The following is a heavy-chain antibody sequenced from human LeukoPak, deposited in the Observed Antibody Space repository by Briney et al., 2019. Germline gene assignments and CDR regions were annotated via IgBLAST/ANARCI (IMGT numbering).Heavy chain of an antibody. J-gene: IGHJ4*02. Sequence: SETLSLTCSVSGGSISSNSYYWGWIRQPPGKGLEWIGSIYYTENTYYNPSLKSRVTISVDTSKNQFSLKLSSVTAADSAVYYCARVEVWSGYYMFDYWGQGTLVTVSS. CDR3: ARVEVWSGYYMFDY. CDR1: GGSISSNSYY. D-gene: IGHD3-3*01. V-gene: IGHV4-39*01. CDR2: IYYTENT.